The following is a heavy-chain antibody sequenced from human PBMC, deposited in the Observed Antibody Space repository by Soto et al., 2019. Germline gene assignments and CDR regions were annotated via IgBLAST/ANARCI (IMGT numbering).Heavy chain of an antibody. J-gene: IGHJ4*02. V-gene: IGHV4-39*01. D-gene: IGHD4-17*01. Sequence: SETLSLTCTVSGGSISSSSYYWGWIRQPPGKGLEWIGGIYYSGSTYYNPSLKSRVTISVDTSKNQFSLKLSSVTATDTAVYYCATHPDYGDFDYWGQGTLVTVSS. CDR1: GGSISSSSYY. CDR3: ATHPDYGDFDY. CDR2: IYYSGST.